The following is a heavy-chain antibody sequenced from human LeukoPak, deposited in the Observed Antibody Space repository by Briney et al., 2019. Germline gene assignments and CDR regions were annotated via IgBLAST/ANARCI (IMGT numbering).Heavy chain of an antibody. CDR2: ISASGERT. CDR1: AFTFSNYV. V-gene: IGHV3-23*01. CDR3: AKAGPRTMTFDAFDI. J-gene: IGHJ3*02. D-gene: IGHD3-22*01. Sequence: PGGSLRLSCPASAFTFSNYVMSWVRQAPGKGLEWVSTISASGERTYHADSVRGRFTISRDNSKNTLHLQMNSLRADDTAVYYCAKAGPRTMTFDAFDIWGQGTVVAVSS.